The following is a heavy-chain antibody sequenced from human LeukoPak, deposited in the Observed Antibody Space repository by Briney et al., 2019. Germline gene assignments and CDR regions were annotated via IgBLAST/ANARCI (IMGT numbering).Heavy chain of an antibody. CDR2: ITRSSGTI. V-gene: IGHV3-48*02. CDR3: VRDKLGGAFDV. D-gene: IGHD1-7*01. CDR1: GFTFSGYD. J-gene: IGHJ3*01. Sequence: GGSLRLSCAASGFTFSGYDMNWVRQAPGKGLEWVSSITRSSGTIYYADSVKGRFTVSRDNAESSLYLQMNSLRDEDTAVYSCVRDKLGGAFDVWGHGTMVTVSS.